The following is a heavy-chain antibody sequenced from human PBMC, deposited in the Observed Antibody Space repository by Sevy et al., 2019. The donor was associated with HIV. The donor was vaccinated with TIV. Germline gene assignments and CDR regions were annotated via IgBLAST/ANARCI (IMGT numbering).Heavy chain of an antibody. CDR3: ARLGIAVAGYFDY. J-gene: IGHJ4*02. Sequence: SETLCLTCAVSGYSISSGFYWGWIRQPPGKGLEWIVLMYHSGSTYYNSSLQSRVTISVDTSKNQFSLELTSVTAADTAVYYCARLGIAVAGYFDYWGQGTLVTVSS. D-gene: IGHD6-19*01. CDR1: GYSISSGFY. V-gene: IGHV4-38-2*01. CDR2: MYHSGST.